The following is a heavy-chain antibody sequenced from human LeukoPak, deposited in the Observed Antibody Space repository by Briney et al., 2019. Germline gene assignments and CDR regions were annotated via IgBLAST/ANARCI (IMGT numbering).Heavy chain of an antibody. CDR3: ARDRYPLLVAAVYYYGMDV. CDR1: GFNLSSSV. CDR2: ISYDGSNK. Sequence: GGSLRLSCAASGFNLSSSVMHWVRQAPGKGLEWVAVISYDGSNKYYADSVKGRFTISRDNSKNTLYLQMNSLRAEDTAVYYCARDRYPLLVAAVYYYGMDVWGQGTTVTVSS. V-gene: IGHV3-30*19. J-gene: IGHJ6*02. D-gene: IGHD6-13*01.